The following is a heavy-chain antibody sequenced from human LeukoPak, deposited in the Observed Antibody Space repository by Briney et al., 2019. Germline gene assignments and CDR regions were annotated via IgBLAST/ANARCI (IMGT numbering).Heavy chain of an antibody. V-gene: IGHV3-23*01. Sequence: GGSLRLSCSASQFTFSYYAMTWVRQAPGKGLEWLSGISGSGDYTYYADSAKGRFTISRDNYKNTLHLQLNSLRVEDTAVYAYGSRGFDYWGQGNPVTVSS. CDR2: ISGSGDYT. J-gene: IGHJ4*02. CDR1: QFTFSYYA. CDR3: GSRGFDY. D-gene: IGHD4-17*01.